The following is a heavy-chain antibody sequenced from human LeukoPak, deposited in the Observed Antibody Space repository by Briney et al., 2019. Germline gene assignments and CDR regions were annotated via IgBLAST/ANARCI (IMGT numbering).Heavy chain of an antibody. CDR3: ARLPGGYSYGSYWYFDL. V-gene: IGHV5-51*01. CDR1: GYSFTSYW. CDR2: IYPGDSDT. J-gene: IGHJ2*01. Sequence: GESLKISCKGSGYSFTSYWIGWVRQLPGKGLDWMGIIYPGDSDTRYSPSFQGQVTISADKSISTAYLQWSSLKASDTAMYYCARLPGGYSYGSYWYFDLWGRGTLVTVSS. D-gene: IGHD5-18*01.